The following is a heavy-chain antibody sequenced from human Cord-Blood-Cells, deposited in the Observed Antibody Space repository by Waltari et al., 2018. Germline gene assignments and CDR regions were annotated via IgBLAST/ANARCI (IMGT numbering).Heavy chain of an antibody. V-gene: IGHV3-7*01. CDR2: MKQDGSEK. CDR1: GFTFSSYW. CDR3: ARDFYYDSSGYIMGFDY. D-gene: IGHD3-22*01. J-gene: IGHJ4*02. Sequence: EVQLVESGGGLVQPGGSLRLSCAASGFTFSSYWMSWVRQAPGKGLEWVANMKQDGSEKYYVDSVKGRFTISRDNAKNSLYLQMNSLRAEDTAVYYCARDFYYDSSGYIMGFDYWGQGTLVTVSS.